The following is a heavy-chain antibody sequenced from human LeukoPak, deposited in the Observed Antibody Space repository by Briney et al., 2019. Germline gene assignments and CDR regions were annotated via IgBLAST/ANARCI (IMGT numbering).Heavy chain of an antibody. Sequence: GGSLRLSCAASGFTVSSNYMSWVRQVPGKGLEWVSVIYSDGTISYADSVKGRFTISRDNSENTLYLQMNSLRVEDTAVYYCARADDGANSWVNYWGQGTLVTVSS. CDR1: GFTVSSNY. D-gene: IGHD4-23*01. V-gene: IGHV3-66*01. CDR3: ARADDGANSWVNY. J-gene: IGHJ4*02. CDR2: IYSDGTI.